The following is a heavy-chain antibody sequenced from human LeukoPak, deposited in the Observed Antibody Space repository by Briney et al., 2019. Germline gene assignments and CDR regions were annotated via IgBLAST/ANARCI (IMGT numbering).Heavy chain of an antibody. Sequence: ASVKVSCKASGYTFTSYGISWVRQAPGQGLEWMGWISAYNGNTNYAQKLQGRVTMTTDTSTSTAYMELRSLRSDDTAIYYCTRGRVDSIVVVPAALPYDYWGQGTLVTVSS. D-gene: IGHD2-2*01. V-gene: IGHV1-18*01. CDR2: ISAYNGNT. CDR1: GYTFTSYG. CDR3: TRGRVDSIVVVPAALPYDY. J-gene: IGHJ4*02.